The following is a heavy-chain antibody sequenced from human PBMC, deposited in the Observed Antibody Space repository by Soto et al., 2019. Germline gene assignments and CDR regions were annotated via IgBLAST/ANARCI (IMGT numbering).Heavy chain of an antibody. J-gene: IGHJ3*02. D-gene: IGHD3-3*01. Sequence: QVQLVQSGAEVKKPGSSVKVSCKASGGTFSSYAISWVRQAPGQGLEWMGGIIPIFGTANYAQKFQGRVTITADESTSTAYMELSSLRSEDTAVYYCAREGVSGYYDFWSGSRNHAFDIWGQGTMVTVSS. CDR2: IIPIFGTA. V-gene: IGHV1-69*01. CDR3: AREGVSGYYDFWSGSRNHAFDI. CDR1: GGTFSSYA.